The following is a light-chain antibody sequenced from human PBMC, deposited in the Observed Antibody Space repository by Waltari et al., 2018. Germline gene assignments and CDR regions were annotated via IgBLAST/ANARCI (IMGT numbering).Light chain of an antibody. CDR1: QDISNW. CDR3: QQASGLPWT. Sequence: DIQMTQSPSSVSASVGDRVTITCRASQDISNWLAWYQQKSGKAPKLLIHTVSTLQFGVPPRFSGSGSGTDFTLTISSLQPEDFATYFCQQASGLPWTFGQGTKVEIK. V-gene: IGKV1-12*01. CDR2: TVS. J-gene: IGKJ1*01.